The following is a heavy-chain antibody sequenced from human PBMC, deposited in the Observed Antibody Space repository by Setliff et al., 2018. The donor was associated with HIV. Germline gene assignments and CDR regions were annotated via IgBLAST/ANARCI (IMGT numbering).Heavy chain of an antibody. Sequence: SETLSLTCAVYGGSFSGYYWTWIRQSPGRGLEWIGDINHSGRVNDNPSLKSRVTISADTSKNQFSLKLKSVTAADTAVYYCVRGQRGVVILTTYDALDVWAQGTLVTVSS. V-gene: IGHV4-34*01. D-gene: IGHD3-9*01. CDR1: GGSFSGYY. CDR2: INHSGRV. CDR3: VRGQRGVVILTTYDALDV. J-gene: IGHJ3*01.